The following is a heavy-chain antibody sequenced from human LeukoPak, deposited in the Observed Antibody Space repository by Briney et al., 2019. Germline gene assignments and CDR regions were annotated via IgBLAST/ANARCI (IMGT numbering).Heavy chain of an antibody. D-gene: IGHD4-23*01. V-gene: IGHV4-34*01. Sequence: SETLSLTCAVYGGSFSGYYWSWIREPPGKGLEWIGEINHSGSTNYNPSLKSRVTISVDTSKNQFSLKLSSVTAADTAVYYCARRPIRGYYFDYWGQGTLVTVSS. CDR1: GGSFSGYY. CDR3: ARRPIRGYYFDY. CDR2: INHSGST. J-gene: IGHJ4*02.